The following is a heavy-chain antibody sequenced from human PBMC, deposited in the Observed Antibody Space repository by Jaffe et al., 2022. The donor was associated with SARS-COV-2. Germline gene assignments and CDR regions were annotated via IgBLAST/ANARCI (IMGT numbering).Heavy chain of an antibody. CDR3: ARTDRTTGTTPLGY. Sequence: QLQLQESGPGLVKPSETLSLTCTVSGGSISSSSYYWGWIRQPPGKGLEWIGSIYYSGSTYYNPSLKSRVTISVDTSKNQFSLKLSSVTAADTAVYYCARTDRTTGTTPLGYWGQGTLVTVSS. V-gene: IGHV4-39*01. CDR2: IYYSGST. D-gene: IGHD1-1*01. J-gene: IGHJ4*02. CDR1: GGSISSSSYY.